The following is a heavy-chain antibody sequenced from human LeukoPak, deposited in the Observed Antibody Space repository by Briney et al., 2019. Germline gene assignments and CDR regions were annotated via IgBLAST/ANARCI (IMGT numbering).Heavy chain of an antibody. CDR3: ARAEGYCSGGSCPNREDFDY. CDR1: GYTFTSYD. Sequence: ASVKVSCKASGYTFTSYDISWVRQAPGQGLEWMGWISAYNGNTNYAQKLQGRVTMTTDTSTSTAYMELRSLRSDDTAVYYCARAEGYCSGGSCPNREDFDYWGQGTLVTVSS. CDR2: ISAYNGNT. J-gene: IGHJ4*02. V-gene: IGHV1-18*01. D-gene: IGHD2-15*01.